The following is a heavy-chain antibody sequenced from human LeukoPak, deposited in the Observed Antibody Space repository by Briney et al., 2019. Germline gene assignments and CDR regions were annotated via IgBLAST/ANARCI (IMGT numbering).Heavy chain of an antibody. CDR2: IVVGSGNT. J-gene: IGHJ4*02. CDR3: AARYGSGYGY. Sequence: GTSVKVSCKASGFTFTSSAMQCVRQARGQRLEWIGWIVVGSGNTNYAQKFQERVTITRDMSTSTAYMELSSLRSEDTAVYYCAARYGSGYGYWGQGTLVTVSS. V-gene: IGHV1-58*02. D-gene: IGHD3-10*01. CDR1: GFTFTSSA.